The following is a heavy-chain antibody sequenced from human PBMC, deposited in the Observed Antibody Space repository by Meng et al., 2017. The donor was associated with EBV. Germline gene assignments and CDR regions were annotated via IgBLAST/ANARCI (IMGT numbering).Heavy chain of an antibody. Sequence: QVQLQESGPGLAKPSETLSLTCTFSGASVSGGTFHWSWIRQPPGKELEWIGYIYDGGTTIYNPSLKSRVTIFLDTSRNQFSLGLRSVTTADTAVYYCAKSSSSTPGVVDSWGQGTLVTVS. J-gene: IGHJ4*02. D-gene: IGHD6-6*01. CDR2: IYDGGTT. CDR1: GASVSGGTFH. V-gene: IGHV4-61*01. CDR3: AKSSSSTPGVVDS.